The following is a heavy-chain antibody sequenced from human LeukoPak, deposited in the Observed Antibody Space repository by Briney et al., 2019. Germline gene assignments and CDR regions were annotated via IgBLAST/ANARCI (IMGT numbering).Heavy chain of an antibody. V-gene: IGHV3-7*01. Sequence: PGGSLRLSCAASGFTFSTYWMSWVRQAPGKGLEWVAIIKQDGSAKFYVDSVKGRFTISRDNADNSLYLQMNSLRAEDTAVYYCARGDEYYFDYWDQGTLVTVSS. J-gene: IGHJ4*02. CDR1: GFTFSTYW. CDR3: ARGDEYYFDY. CDR2: IKQDGSAK.